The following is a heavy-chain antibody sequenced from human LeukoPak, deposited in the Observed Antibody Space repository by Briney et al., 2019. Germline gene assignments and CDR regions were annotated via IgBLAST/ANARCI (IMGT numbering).Heavy chain of an antibody. CDR3: ARVVVVVAATTYNWFDP. Sequence: ASVKASCKASGYTFTSYGISWVRQAPGQGLEWMGWISAYNGDTNYAQKLQGRVFMTTDTSTSTVYMELRSLRSDDTAVYYCARVVVVVAATTYNWFDPWGQGTLVTVSS. V-gene: IGHV1-18*01. J-gene: IGHJ5*02. CDR1: GYTFTSYG. D-gene: IGHD2-15*01. CDR2: ISAYNGDT.